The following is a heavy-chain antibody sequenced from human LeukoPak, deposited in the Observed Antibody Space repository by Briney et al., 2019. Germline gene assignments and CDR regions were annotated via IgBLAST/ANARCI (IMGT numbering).Heavy chain of an antibody. CDR1: GFTFSSYW. CDR2: ISSDGSNE. J-gene: IGHJ3*01. Sequence: PGGSLRLSCAASGFTFSSYWMSWVRQAPGKGLEWVAGISSDGSNEHFADSVKGRFTISRDTSKNMLFLQMSSLRPEDSAVYYCAREGHSSGHCGAFDVWGQGTMITVSS. V-gene: IGHV3-30*03. CDR3: AREGHSSGHCGAFDV. D-gene: IGHD3-22*01.